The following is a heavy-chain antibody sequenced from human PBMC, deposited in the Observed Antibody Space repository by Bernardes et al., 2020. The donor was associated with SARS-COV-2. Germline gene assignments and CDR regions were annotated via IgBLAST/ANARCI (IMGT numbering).Heavy chain of an antibody. CDR1: GYSISSSNW. CDR3: NEMSREHIPNWFAP. Sequence: SETLSLTCAVSGYSISSSNWWGWIRQPPGKGLEWIGYIYYSGSTYYNPSLKSRVTMSVDTSKNQFSLKLSSVTAAQPEARGGNEMSREHIPNWFAPWGPGTLVTVSS. V-gene: IGHV4-28*01. D-gene: IGHD2-2*02. CDR2: IYYSGST. J-gene: IGHJ5*02.